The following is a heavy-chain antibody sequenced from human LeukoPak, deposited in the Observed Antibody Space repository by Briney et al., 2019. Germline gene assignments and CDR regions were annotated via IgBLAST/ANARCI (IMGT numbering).Heavy chain of an antibody. CDR2: IYYSGST. CDR1: VGSISSYY. J-gene: IGHJ4*02. V-gene: IGHV4-59*01. D-gene: IGHD5-24*01. Sequence: PSETLSLTCTVSVGSISSYYWSWIRQPPGKGLEWIGYIYYSGSTNYNPSLKSRVTISVDTSKNQFSLKLSSVTAADTAVYYCARERHGYNLVQDYWGQGTLVTVSS. CDR3: ARERHGYNLVQDY.